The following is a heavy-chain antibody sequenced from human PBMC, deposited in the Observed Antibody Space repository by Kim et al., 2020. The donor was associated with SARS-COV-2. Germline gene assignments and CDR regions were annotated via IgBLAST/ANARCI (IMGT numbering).Heavy chain of an antibody. CDR3: ARQVNRRIVVIIAIFD. V-gene: IGHV4-39*01. CDR1: GGSISSSSYY. CDR2: IYNSGST. D-gene: IGHD3-3*01. Sequence: SETLSLTCTVSGGSISSSSYYWGWIRQPPGQGLEWIGSIYNSGSTYYNPSLKSRVTISVDTSNNQYSLKLSLVTAEDTAVYFCARQVNRRIVVIIAIFD. J-gene: IGHJ4*01.